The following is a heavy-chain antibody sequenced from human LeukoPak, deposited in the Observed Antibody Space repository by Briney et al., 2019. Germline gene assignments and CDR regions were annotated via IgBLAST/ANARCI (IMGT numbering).Heavy chain of an antibody. D-gene: IGHD1-26*01. CDR3: ARGSVRAFDI. J-gene: IGHJ3*02. V-gene: IGHV3-53*01. Sequence: GGSLRLSCAASEFTFSSYSMNWVRQAPGKGLEWVSVIYSGGTTYYADSVRGRFSISRDTSKNTLYLQMNSLRAEDTAVYYCARGSVRAFDIWGQGTMVTVSS. CDR1: EFTFSSYS. CDR2: IYSGGTT.